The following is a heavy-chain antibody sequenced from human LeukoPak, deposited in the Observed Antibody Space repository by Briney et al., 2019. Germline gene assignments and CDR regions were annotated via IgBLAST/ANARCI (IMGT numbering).Heavy chain of an antibody. V-gene: IGHV3-21*04. CDR1: GFTFSSYS. D-gene: IGHD4-11*01. CDR3: ARWGNDYSQFDS. Sequence: GGSLRLSCAASGFTFSSYSMNWVRQAPGKGLEWVSSISSSSSYIYYADSVKGRFTISRDNAKNSLYLQMNSLRAEDTAVYFCARWGNDYSQFDSWGQGTLVTVS. J-gene: IGHJ4*02. CDR2: ISSSSSYI.